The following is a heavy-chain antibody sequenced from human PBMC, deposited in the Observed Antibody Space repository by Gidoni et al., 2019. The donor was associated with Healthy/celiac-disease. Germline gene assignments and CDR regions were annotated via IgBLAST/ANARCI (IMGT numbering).Heavy chain of an antibody. D-gene: IGHD6-19*01. J-gene: IGHJ4*02. Sequence: EVQLVESGGGLVKPGGSLRLSCAASGFPFSNAWMSWVRQAPGKGLEWVGRIKSKTDGGTTDYAAPVKGRFTISRDDSKNTLYLQMNSLKTEDTAVYYCTTEPVAGPYDLDYWGQGTLVTVSS. CDR1: GFPFSNAW. CDR2: IKSKTDGGTT. CDR3: TTEPVAGPYDLDY. V-gene: IGHV3-15*01.